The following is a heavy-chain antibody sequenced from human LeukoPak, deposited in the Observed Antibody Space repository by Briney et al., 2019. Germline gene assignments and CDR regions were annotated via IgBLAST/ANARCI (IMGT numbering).Heavy chain of an antibody. D-gene: IGHD3-3*01. CDR2: INHSGST. V-gene: IGHV4-34*01. Sequence: SETLSLTCAVYGGSFSGYYWSWIRQPPGKGLEWIGEINHSGSTNYNPSLKSRVTISVDTSKNQFSLKLSSVTAADTAVYYCARGLITIFGVVRNWFDPWGQGTLVTVSS. CDR1: GGSFSGYY. CDR3: ARGLITIFGVVRNWFDP. J-gene: IGHJ5*02.